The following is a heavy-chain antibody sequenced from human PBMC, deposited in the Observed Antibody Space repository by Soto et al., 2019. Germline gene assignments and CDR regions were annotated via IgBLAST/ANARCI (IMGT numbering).Heavy chain of an antibody. J-gene: IGHJ4*02. D-gene: IGHD4-17*01. CDR3: ASLRTIENRRLRYFDD. CDR2: IYYSGST. CDR1: GGSISSGGYY. V-gene: IGHV4-31*03. Sequence: PSETLSLTCTVSGGSISSGGYYWSWIRHHPGKGLEWIGYIYYSGSTYYNPSLKSRVTISVDTSKNQFSLKLSSVTAADTAVYYCASLRTIENRRLRYFDDWGQGTLFTVAS.